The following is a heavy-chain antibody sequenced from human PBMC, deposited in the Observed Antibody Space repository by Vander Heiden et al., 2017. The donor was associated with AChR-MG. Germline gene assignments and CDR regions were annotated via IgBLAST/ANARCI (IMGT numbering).Heavy chain of an antibody. CDR1: GYTFTGYY. D-gene: IGHD2-2*01. Sequence: QVPLVQSGPAVKKPGASVKVSCKASGYTFTGYYMHWVRQAPGQGLEWMGWINPNSGGTNYAQKFQGRVTMTRDTSISTAYMELSRLRSDDTAVYYCARDRGSSTSVYFDYWGQGTLVTVSS. CDR2: INPNSGGT. CDR3: ARDRGSSTSVYFDY. V-gene: IGHV1-2*02. J-gene: IGHJ4*02.